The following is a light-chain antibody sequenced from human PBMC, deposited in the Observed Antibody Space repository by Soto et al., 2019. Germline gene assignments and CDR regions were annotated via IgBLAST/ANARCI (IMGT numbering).Light chain of an antibody. J-gene: IGLJ1*01. CDR3: CSYADNNDCV. Sequence: QSVLTQPPSASGSLGQSVTISCTGTSSDVGAYNYVSWYQQHPGKAPKLMIYEVTRRPSGVPDRFSGSKSGNTASLNVSGLQAEDEADYYCCSYADNNDCVFGTGTKLTVL. V-gene: IGLV2-8*01. CDR2: EVT. CDR1: SSDVGAYNY.